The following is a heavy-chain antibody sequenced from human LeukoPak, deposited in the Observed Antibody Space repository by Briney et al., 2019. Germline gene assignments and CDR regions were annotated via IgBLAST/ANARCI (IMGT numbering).Heavy chain of an antibody. CDR2: ISGSGGST. J-gene: IGHJ6*03. Sequence: EGSLRLSCAASGFTFSSYAMSWVRQAPGKGLEWVSAISGSGGSTYCADSVKGRFTISRDNSKNTLYLQMNSLRAEDTAVYYCAKALTKATDYMDVWGKGTTVTVSS. V-gene: IGHV3-23*01. CDR1: GFTFSSYA. D-gene: IGHD2-2*01. CDR3: AKALTKATDYMDV.